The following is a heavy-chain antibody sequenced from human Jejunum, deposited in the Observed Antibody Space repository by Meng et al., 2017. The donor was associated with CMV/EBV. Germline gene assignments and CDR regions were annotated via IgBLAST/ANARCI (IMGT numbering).Heavy chain of an antibody. CDR1: GYSFTSYG. CDR3: ARGQYYLYYDFMDV. V-gene: IGHV1-18*01. J-gene: IGHJ6*02. Sequence: GYSFTSYGINWVRQAPGQGLEWMGWISAYDGNTKSAQKFQGRVTATTDTSTNTAYMELRSLRSDDTAVYYCARGQYYLYYDFMDVWGQGTTVTVSS. D-gene: IGHD3-16*01. CDR2: ISAYDGNT.